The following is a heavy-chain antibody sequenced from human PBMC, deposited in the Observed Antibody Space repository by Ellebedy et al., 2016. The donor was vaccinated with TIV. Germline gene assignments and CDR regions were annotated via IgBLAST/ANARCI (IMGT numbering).Heavy chain of an antibody. J-gene: IGHJ6*03. CDR1: GGTFSSYA. Sequence: SVKVSXXASGGTFSSYAISWVRQAPGQGLEWMGGIIPMFGTVNYAQKFQDRVTISADEFTTTAYMELSSLRSEDTAVYYCARWHRDGYNFPPVMDVWGKGTTVTVSS. CDR3: ARWHRDGYNFPPVMDV. CDR2: IIPMFGTV. V-gene: IGHV1-69*13. D-gene: IGHD5-24*01.